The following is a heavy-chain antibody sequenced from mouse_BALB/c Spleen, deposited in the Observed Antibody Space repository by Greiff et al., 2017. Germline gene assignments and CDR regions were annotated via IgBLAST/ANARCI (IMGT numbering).Heavy chain of an antibody. D-gene: IGHD4-1*01. J-gene: IGHJ4*01. Sequence: EVKLMESGGGLVKPGGSLKLSCAASGFTFSDYYMYWVRQTPEKRLEWVATISDGGSYTYYPDSVKGRFTISRDNAKNNLYLQMSSLKSEDTAMYYCARGPLTGYYAMDYWGQGTSVTVSS. V-gene: IGHV5-4*02. CDR2: ISDGGSYT. CDR3: ARGPLTGYYAMDY. CDR1: GFTFSDYY.